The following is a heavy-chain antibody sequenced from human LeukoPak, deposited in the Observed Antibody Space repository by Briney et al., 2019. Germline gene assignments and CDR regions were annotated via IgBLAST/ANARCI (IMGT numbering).Heavy chain of an antibody. CDR3: AKDSCSGGSCYSPPGGDAFDI. CDR2: ISGSGGST. CDR1: GFTFSSYA. V-gene: IGHV3-23*01. D-gene: IGHD2-15*01. Sequence: GGSLRLSCAASGFTFSSYAMSWVRQAPGKGLEWVSAISGSGGSTYYADSVKGRFTISGDNSKNTLYLQMNSLRAEDTAVYYCAKDSCSGGSCYSPPGGDAFDIWGQGTMVTVSS. J-gene: IGHJ3*02.